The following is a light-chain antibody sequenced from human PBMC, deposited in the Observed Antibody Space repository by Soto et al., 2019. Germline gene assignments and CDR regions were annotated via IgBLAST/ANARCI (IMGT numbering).Light chain of an antibody. CDR2: QHS. V-gene: IGLV3-1*01. J-gene: IGLJ2*01. CDR1: KLGDKY. CDR3: QAWDSSTDVV. Sequence: SYELTQPPSVSVSPGQTASITCSGDKLGDKYTCWYQQKPGQSPVPVIYQHSHRPSGIPERFSGSNSGNTATLTISGTQAMDEADYYCQAWDSSTDVVFGGGTKLTVL.